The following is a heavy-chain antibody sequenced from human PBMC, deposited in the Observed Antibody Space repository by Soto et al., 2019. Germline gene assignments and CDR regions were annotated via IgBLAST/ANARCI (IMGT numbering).Heavy chain of an antibody. J-gene: IGHJ4*02. CDR1: DGSFSGYY. CDR3: ARGGGSIAAKSDY. Sequence: SETLSLTCAVYDGSFSGYYWSWIRQPPGKGLEWIGEINHSGSTNYNPSLKSRVTISVDTSKNQFSLKLSSVTAADTAVYYCARGGGSIAAKSDYWGQGTLVTVSS. CDR2: INHSGST. V-gene: IGHV4-34*01. D-gene: IGHD6-13*01.